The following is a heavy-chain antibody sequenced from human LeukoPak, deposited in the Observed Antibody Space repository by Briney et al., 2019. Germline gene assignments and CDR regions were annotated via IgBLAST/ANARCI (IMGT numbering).Heavy chain of an antibody. CDR1: GFTFSNYA. D-gene: IGHD5-18*01. V-gene: IGHV3-23*01. J-gene: IGHJ4*02. CDR3: ATGGERGYSTLDY. CDR2: ISGSGDST. Sequence: GRSLRLSCAASGFTFSNYAMSWVRQAPGKGLEWVSDISGSGDSTNYADSVKGRFTISRDNSKNTLYLQMNSLRAEDTAIYYCATGGERGYSTLDYWGQGTLVTVSS.